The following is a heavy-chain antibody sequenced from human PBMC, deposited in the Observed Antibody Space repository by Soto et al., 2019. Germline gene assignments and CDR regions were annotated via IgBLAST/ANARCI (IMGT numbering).Heavy chain of an antibody. Sequence: EVQLLESGGGLVQPGGSLRLSCAASGFTFSSYAMNWVRLAPGKGLEWVSSISGSGSGTYYADSVKGRFTISRDNSKNTLYLQVNILTAEATALYYCAKGPSGGKGFYFDYWGQGALVTVSS. CDR3: AKGPSGGKGFYFDY. J-gene: IGHJ4*02. D-gene: IGHD2-15*01. CDR2: ISGSGSGT. V-gene: IGHV3-23*01. CDR1: GFTFSSYA.